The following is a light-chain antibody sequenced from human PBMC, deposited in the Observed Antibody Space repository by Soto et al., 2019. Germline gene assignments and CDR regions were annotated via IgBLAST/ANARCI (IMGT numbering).Light chain of an antibody. Sequence: DIQMTRSPSSLCASVGDRVTITCQASQDISNYLNWYQQKPGKAPKLLIYDASNLETGVPSRFSGSGSGTDFTFTISSLQPEDIAAYYCQQYDNLPLAFGPGTKVDIK. J-gene: IGKJ3*01. V-gene: IGKV1-33*01. CDR2: DAS. CDR3: QQYDNLPLA. CDR1: QDISNY.